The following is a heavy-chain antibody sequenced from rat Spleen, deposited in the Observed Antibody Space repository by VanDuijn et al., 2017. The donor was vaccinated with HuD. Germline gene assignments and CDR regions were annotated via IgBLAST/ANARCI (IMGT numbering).Heavy chain of an antibody. J-gene: IGHJ3*01. V-gene: IGHV2-63*01. D-gene: IGHD1-4*01. CDR3: ARSVPGIPFAS. Sequence: QVQLMESGPGLVQPSETLSLTCTVSGFSLTRYNVHWVRQPPGKGLEWMGRMNYNGDTSYNSALKSRLSISRDTSKSQVFLKMNSLQTEDTAIYFCARSVPGIPFASWGQGTLVTVSS. CDR2: MNYNGDT. CDR1: GFSLTRYN.